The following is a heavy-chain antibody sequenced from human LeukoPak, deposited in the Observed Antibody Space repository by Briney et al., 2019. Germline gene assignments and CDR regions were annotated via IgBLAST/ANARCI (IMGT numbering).Heavy chain of an antibody. CDR3: VRSTRDGYD. J-gene: IGHJ4*02. V-gene: IGHV3-74*01. D-gene: IGHD5-24*01. Sequence: GGSLRLSCAAFGFIVSCSCMYWVRQAPGKGLLWVSRISSDGTSLIYADSVKGRFAISRDNAMNSLYLQMSSLRVDDTAVYYCVRSTRDGYDWGQGTLVTVSS. CDR2: ISSDGTSL. CDR1: GFIVSCSC.